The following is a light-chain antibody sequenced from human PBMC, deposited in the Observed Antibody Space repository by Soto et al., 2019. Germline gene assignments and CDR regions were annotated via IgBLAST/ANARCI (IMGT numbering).Light chain of an antibody. CDR3: QQSYSTPHT. J-gene: IGKJ2*01. V-gene: IGKV1-39*01. CDR2: AAS. Sequence: DIQMIQSPSSLSASVGDRVTITCRASQSISTHLNWYQQKPGKAPKLLINAASSLQSGVPSGFSGSGSGTDFTLTISSLQPEDFATYYCQQSYSTPHTFGQGTNLEIK. CDR1: QSISTH.